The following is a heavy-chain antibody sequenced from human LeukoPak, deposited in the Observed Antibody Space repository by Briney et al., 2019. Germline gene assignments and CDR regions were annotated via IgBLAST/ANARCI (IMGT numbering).Heavy chain of an antibody. J-gene: IGHJ4*02. V-gene: IGHV4-34*01. CDR1: GGSFSGYY. CDR2: INHSGSI. Sequence: SETLSLTCAVYGGSFSGYYWSWIRQPPGKGLEWIGEINHSGSINYNPSLKSRVTISVDTSKNQFSLKLSSVTAADTAVYYCARGRTIWFGKTYYFDYWGQGTLVTVSS. CDR3: ARGRTIWFGKTYYFDY. D-gene: IGHD3-10*01.